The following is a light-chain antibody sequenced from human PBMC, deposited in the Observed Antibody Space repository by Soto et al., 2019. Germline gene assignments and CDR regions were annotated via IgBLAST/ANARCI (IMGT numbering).Light chain of an antibody. CDR3: SSYTSTNTPYV. CDR1: SSDVGGSTY. J-gene: IGLJ1*01. V-gene: IGLV2-14*01. Sequence: QPVLTQPASVSGSPGQSITISCTGTSSDVGGSTYVSWYQQHPGKAPELMIYEVTNRPSGVSDRFSGSKSGNTASLTISGLQAEDEADYYCSSYTSTNTPYVFGTGTKVTVL. CDR2: EVT.